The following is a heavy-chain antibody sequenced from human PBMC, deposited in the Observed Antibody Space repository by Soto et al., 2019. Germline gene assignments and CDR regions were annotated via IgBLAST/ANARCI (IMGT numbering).Heavy chain of an antibody. CDR2: INPNNGDT. V-gene: IGHV1-2*02. D-gene: IGHD6-19*01. CDR3: ARGRSVAGNRFDY. Sequence: QVQLVQSGAEVKKPGASVKVSCKASGYTFSGYYIHWVRQAPGQGPEWVGWINPNNGDTNYAQKYQGRVTMTRDTSITTVYMELNSMRSDDTAVYYCARGRSVAGNRFDYWGQGTLVTVS. CDR1: GYTFSGYY. J-gene: IGHJ4*02.